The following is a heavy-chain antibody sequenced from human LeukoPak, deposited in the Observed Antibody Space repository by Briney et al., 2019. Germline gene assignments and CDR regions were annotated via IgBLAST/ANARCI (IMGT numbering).Heavy chain of an antibody. V-gene: IGHV3-48*01. CDR2: ISSSSSTI. CDR1: GFTFSSYS. Sequence: GGSLRLSCAASGFTFSSYSMNWVRQAPGKGLEWVSYISSSSSTIHYADSVKGRFTISRDNAKNSLYLQMNSLRAEDTAVYYCARMYYGSGSYPYFDYWGQGTLVTVSS. CDR3: ARMYYGSGSYPYFDY. J-gene: IGHJ4*02. D-gene: IGHD3-10*01.